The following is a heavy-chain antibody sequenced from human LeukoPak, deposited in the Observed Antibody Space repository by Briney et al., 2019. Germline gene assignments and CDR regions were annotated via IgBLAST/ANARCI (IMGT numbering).Heavy chain of an antibody. D-gene: IGHD5-24*01. Sequence: SVKVSCKASGGTFSSYAISWVRQAPGQGLEWMGGIIPIFGTANYAQKFQGRVTITADESTSTAYMELSSLRSEDTAVYYCARDNSVRDEAWWFNPWGQGTLVTVSS. V-gene: IGHV1-69*01. J-gene: IGHJ5*02. CDR3: ARDNSVRDEAWWFNP. CDR1: GGTFSSYA. CDR2: IIPIFGTA.